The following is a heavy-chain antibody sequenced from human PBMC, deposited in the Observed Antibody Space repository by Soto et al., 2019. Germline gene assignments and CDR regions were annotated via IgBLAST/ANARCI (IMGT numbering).Heavy chain of an antibody. V-gene: IGHV3-21*01. CDR3: ASPVDTTMADSYGYYYFYGMDV. J-gene: IGHJ6*02. D-gene: IGHD5-18*01. Sequence: GGSLRLSCAASGFTFRSYSMNWVRQTPGKALEWVSSISSAGSSKHYADSVKGRFTISRDNARNSLYLEMNSLRAEDTALYYCASPVDTTMADSYGYYYFYGMDVWGQGTTVTVSS. CDR1: GFTFRSYS. CDR2: ISSAGSSK.